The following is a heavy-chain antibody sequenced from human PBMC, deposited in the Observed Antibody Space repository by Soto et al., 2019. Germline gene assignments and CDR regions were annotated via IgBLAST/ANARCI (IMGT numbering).Heavy chain of an antibody. CDR1: GFTFSSYG. CDR3: AKERDSSSWYFQH. D-gene: IGHD6-13*01. CDR2: ISYDGSNK. J-gene: IGHJ1*01. V-gene: IGHV3-30*18. Sequence: GGSLRLSCAASGFTFSSYGMHWVRQAPGKGLEWVAVISYDGSNKYYADSVKGRFTISRDNSKNTLYLQMNSLRAEDTAVYYCAKERDSSSWYFQHWGQGTLVTVSS.